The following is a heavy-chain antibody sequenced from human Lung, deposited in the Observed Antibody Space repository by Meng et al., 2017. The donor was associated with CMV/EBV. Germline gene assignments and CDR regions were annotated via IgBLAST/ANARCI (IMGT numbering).Heavy chain of an antibody. CDR2: ISSSSSYI. CDR1: GFTFSSYS. V-gene: IGHV3-21*01. CDR3: ARSDLKLRFLEWLFLPTDY. Sequence: GESXKISXAASGFTFSSYSMNWVRQAPGKGLEWVSSISSSSSYIYYADSVKGRFTISRDNAKNSLYLQMNSLRAEDTAVYYCARSDLKLRFLEWLFLPTDYWGQGTLVTVSS. J-gene: IGHJ4*02. D-gene: IGHD3-3*01.